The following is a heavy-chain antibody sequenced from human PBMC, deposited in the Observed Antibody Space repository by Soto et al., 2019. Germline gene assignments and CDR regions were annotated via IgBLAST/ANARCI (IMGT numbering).Heavy chain of an antibody. V-gene: IGHV1-69*13. J-gene: IGHJ4*02. CDR2: IIPIFGTA. CDR3: AREGPSTDYHFPFEF. D-gene: IGHD3-3*02. CDR1: GGTFSSYA. Sequence: SVKVSCKASGGTFSSYAISWVRQAPGQGLEWMGGIIPIFGTANYAQKFQGRVTITADESTSTAYMELSSLRSEDTAVYYCAREGPSTDYHFPFEFWGQGTLVTVSS.